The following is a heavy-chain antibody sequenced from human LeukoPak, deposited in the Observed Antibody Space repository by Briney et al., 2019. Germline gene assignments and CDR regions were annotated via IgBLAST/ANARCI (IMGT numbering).Heavy chain of an antibody. CDR1: GGSISSYY. V-gene: IGHV4-59*01. D-gene: IGHD4-17*01. Sequence: SETLSLTCTVSGGSISSYYWSWIRQPPGKGLEWIGYISYSGSTDYNPSLKSRVTISGDTSKNQFSLKLRSVTAADTAVYYCARGNGDYAYYYYYYMDVWGKGTTVTISS. J-gene: IGHJ6*03. CDR3: ARGNGDYAYYYYYYMDV. CDR2: ISYSGST.